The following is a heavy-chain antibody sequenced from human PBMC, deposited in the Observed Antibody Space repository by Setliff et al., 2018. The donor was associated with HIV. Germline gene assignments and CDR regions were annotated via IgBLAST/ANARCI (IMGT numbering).Heavy chain of an antibody. V-gene: IGHV4-4*07. CDR2: IYTSGNT. CDR3: ARHAAAAPFRY. Sequence: KTSETLSLTCTVSGGSISSHYWSWIRQPAGKGLEWIGRIYTSGNTNYNPSLKSRVTMSVDTSKNQFSLKLSSVTAADTAVYYCARHAAAAPFRYWGQGTLVTVSS. J-gene: IGHJ4*02. CDR1: GGSISSHY. D-gene: IGHD6-13*01.